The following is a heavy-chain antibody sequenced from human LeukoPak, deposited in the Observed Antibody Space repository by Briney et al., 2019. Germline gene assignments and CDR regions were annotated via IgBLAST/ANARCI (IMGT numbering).Heavy chain of an antibody. CDR2: ISGSGGST. J-gene: IGHJ4*02. Sequence: GGSLRLSCAASGFTFSSYAMNWVRQAPGKGLEWVSDISGSGGSTYYADSVKGRFTISRDNSKNTLYLQMNSLRAEDTAVYYCALWFGLVDYWGQGTLVTVSS. CDR3: ALWFGLVDY. D-gene: IGHD3-10*01. CDR1: GFTFSSYA. V-gene: IGHV3-23*01.